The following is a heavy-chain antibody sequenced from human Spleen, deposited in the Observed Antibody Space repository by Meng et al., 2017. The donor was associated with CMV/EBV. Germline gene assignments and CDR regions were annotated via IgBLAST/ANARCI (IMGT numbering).Heavy chain of an antibody. D-gene: IGHD3-3*01. CDR2: INHSGST. CDR1: GGSFSGYY. CDR3: ARLRITIFAAGRPFDY. V-gene: IGHV4-34*01. Sequence: QVQLRRWGVGSFKPSETLSPTCAVYGGSFSGYYWSWIRQPPGKGLEWIGEINHSGSTNYNPSLKSRVTISVDTSKNQFSLKLSSVTAADTAVYYCARLRITIFAAGRPFDYWGQGTLVTVSS. J-gene: IGHJ4*02.